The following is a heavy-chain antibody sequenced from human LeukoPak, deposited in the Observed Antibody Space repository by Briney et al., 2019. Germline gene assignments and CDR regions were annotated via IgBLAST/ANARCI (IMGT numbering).Heavy chain of an antibody. CDR3: ARVTTMVRGVKPFDY. Sequence: SETLSLTCTVSGGSISNYYWNWIRQPPGKGLEWIGYIYYSGSTYYNPSLKSRVTISVDTSKNQLSLKLSSVTAADTAVYYCARVTTMVRGVKPFDYWGQGTLVTVSS. V-gene: IGHV4-59*12. J-gene: IGHJ4*02. CDR2: IYYSGST. D-gene: IGHD3-10*01. CDR1: GGSISNYY.